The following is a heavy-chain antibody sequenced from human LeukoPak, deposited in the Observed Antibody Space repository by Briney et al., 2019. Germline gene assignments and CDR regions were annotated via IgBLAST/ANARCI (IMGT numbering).Heavy chain of an antibody. J-gene: IGHJ4*02. D-gene: IGHD4-11*01. V-gene: IGHV4-39*01. CDR3: ASRYDYSNYIDY. CDR2: IYYSGST. Sequence: SETLSLTCTVSGGSISSSSYYWGWIRQPPGKGLEWIGTIYYSGSTYYNPSLKSRVTIFVDTSKNQFSLKLSSVTAADTAVYYCASRYDYSNYIDYWGQGTLVTVSS. CDR1: GGSISSSSYY.